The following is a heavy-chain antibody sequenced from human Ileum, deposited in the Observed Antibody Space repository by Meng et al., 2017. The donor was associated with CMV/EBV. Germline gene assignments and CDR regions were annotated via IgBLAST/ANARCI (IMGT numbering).Heavy chain of an antibody. D-gene: IGHD2-2*01. CDR2: IYSGGST. V-gene: IGHV3-66*01. CDR3: ARVARTSHC. J-gene: IGHJ4*02. CDR1: GFTVSSNY. Sequence: GESLKISCAASGFTVSSNYMSWVRQAPGKGLEWVSVIYSGGSTYYADSVKGRFTISRDNSKNTLYLQMNSLRAEDTAVYYCARVARTSHCCGQGTLVTVSS.